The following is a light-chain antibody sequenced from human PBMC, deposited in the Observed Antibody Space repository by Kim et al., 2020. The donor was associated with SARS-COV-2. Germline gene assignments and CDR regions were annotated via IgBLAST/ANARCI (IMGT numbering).Light chain of an antibody. Sequence: GQRVTISCSGSSSNIGNNTVNWYQVRPGAAPKLLIYIDMRRPSGVPDRFSGSKSGTSASLAISGLQSEDEADYYCAAGDDSLNGPVFGGGTQLTVL. CDR2: IDM. CDR1: SSNIGNNT. V-gene: IGLV1-44*01. J-gene: IGLJ2*01. CDR3: AAGDDSLNGPV.